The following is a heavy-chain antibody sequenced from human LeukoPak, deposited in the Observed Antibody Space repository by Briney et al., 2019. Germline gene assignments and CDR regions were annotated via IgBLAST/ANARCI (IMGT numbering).Heavy chain of an antibody. CDR3: ARVNHVDTAGAFDI. CDR2: IGRNGDLT. CDR1: GFTFSSYW. V-gene: IGHV3-64*01. Sequence: GSLRLSCAASGFTFSSYWMSWVRQAPGNGLEFVSAIGRNGDLTYYANSVKGRFTISRDTSKNTLYLQMGSLRAEDMAVYYCARVNHVDTAGAFDIWGQGTMVTVSS. D-gene: IGHD5-18*01. J-gene: IGHJ3*02.